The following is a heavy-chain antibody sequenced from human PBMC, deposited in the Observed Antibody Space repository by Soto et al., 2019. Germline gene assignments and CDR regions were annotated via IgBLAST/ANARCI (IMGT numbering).Heavy chain of an antibody. CDR1: GFTFSSYS. CDR2: ISSSSSYI. CDR3: ARVRLVWAYSGSYHYFDY. J-gene: IGHJ4*02. Sequence: GGSLRLSCAASGFTFSSYSMNWVRQAPGKGLEWVSSISSSSSYIYYADSVKGRFTISRDNAKNSLYLQMNSLRAEDTAVYYCARVRLVWAYSGSYHYFDYWGQGTLVTVSS. D-gene: IGHD1-26*01. V-gene: IGHV3-21*01.